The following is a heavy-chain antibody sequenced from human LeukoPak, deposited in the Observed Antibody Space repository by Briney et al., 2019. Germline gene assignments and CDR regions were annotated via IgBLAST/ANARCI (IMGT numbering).Heavy chain of an antibody. J-gene: IGHJ6*02. CDR1: GFTFSSYW. CDR3: ARDSSGWHLTPGLYYYYYYGMDV. Sequence: SGGSLRLSCAASGFTFSSYWMSWVRQAPGKGLEWVANIKQDGSEKYYVDSVKGRFTISRDNAKNSLYLQMNSLRAEDTAVYYCARDSSGWHLTPGLYYYYYYGMDVWGQGTTVTVSS. V-gene: IGHV3-7*01. D-gene: IGHD6-19*01. CDR2: IKQDGSEK.